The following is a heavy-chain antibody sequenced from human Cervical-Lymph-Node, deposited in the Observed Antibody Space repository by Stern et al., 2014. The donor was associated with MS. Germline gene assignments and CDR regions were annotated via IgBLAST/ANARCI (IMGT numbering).Heavy chain of an antibody. Sequence: QVQLVQSGAEVKKPGASVKVSCKASGYTFTTYAIHWVRQAPGQRLEWMGWRNAGNGNTKYLHKFQGRFTITRDTSATTIYMELSGLRSEDTAVYYCARGGTYYRDAFDVWGQGTLVTVSS. J-gene: IGHJ3*01. D-gene: IGHD3-10*01. V-gene: IGHV1-3*01. CDR2: RNAGNGNT. CDR1: GYTFTTYA. CDR3: ARGGTYYRDAFDV.